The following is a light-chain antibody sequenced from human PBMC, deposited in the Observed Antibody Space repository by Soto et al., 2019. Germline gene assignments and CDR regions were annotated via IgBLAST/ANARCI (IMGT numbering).Light chain of an antibody. J-gene: IGKJ4*01. Sequence: EVVLTQSPATLSLSPGERATLSCRASRSVSSYLAWYQQKVGQAPRLLIYDASNRATGIPARFSGSGSGTDFSLTISSLEPEDFAVYYCQQRRNWPLTFGGGTKVEIK. CDR2: DAS. V-gene: IGKV3-11*01. CDR3: QQRRNWPLT. CDR1: RSVSSY.